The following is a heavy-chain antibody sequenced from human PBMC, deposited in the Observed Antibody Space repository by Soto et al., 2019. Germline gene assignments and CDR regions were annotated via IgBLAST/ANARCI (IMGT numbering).Heavy chain of an antibody. CDR2: ISGSGGST. D-gene: IGHD3-10*01. CDR1: GFTFSSYA. V-gene: IGHV3-23*01. CDR3: AKDRGYYGSGSYGGEIYYYYGMDV. Sequence: PGGSLRLSCAASGFTFSSYAMSWVRQAPGKGLECVSAISGSGGSTYYADSVKGRFTISRDNSKNTLYLQMNSLRAEDTAVYYCAKDRGYYGSGSYGGEIYYYYGMDVWGQGTTVTVYS. J-gene: IGHJ6*02.